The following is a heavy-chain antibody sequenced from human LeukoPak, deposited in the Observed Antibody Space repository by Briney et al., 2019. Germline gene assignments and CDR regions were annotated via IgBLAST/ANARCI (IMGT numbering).Heavy chain of an antibody. CDR2: INHSGST. CDR3: ARDELYYYDSRAVIPYAFDI. V-gene: IGHV4-34*01. CDR1: GGSFSGYY. J-gene: IGHJ3*02. Sequence: SETLSLTCAVYGGSFSGYYWNWIRQPPGKGLEWIGEINHSGSTYYNASLKSRVTISVDTSKNQFSLKLSSVTAADTAVYYCARDELYYYDSRAVIPYAFDIWGQGTMVTVPS. D-gene: IGHD3-22*01.